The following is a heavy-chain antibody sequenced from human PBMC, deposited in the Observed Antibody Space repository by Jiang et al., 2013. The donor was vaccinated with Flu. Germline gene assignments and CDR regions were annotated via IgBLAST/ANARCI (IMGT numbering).Heavy chain of an antibody. J-gene: IGHJ4*02. CDR1: GISVSSNSAA. CDR3: ARDRPPGYSFYDINFDY. CDR2: TYYRSKWYN. D-gene: IGHD5/OR15-5a*01. Sequence: QTLSLTCGISGISVSSNSAAWNWIRQSPSRGLEWLGRTYYRSKWYNEYAVSVKSRITINPDTSKNQFSLQLNSVTPEDTAVYYCARDRPPGYSFYDINFDYWGQGILVTVSS. V-gene: IGHV6-1*01.